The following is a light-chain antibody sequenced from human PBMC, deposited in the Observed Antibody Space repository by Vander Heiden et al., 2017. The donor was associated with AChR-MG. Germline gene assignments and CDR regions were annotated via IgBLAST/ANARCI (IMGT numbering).Light chain of an antibody. CDR3: SSYAGSNNWV. Sequence: QPPSASGSPGQSVTISCTGTSSDVGGYNYVSWYQQHPGKAPKPMIYEVSKRPSGVPDRVSGSKSGNTASLTVSGLQAEDEADYYCSSYAGSNNWVFGGGTKLTVI. CDR2: EVS. CDR1: SSDVGGYNY. J-gene: IGLJ3*02. V-gene: IGLV2-8*01.